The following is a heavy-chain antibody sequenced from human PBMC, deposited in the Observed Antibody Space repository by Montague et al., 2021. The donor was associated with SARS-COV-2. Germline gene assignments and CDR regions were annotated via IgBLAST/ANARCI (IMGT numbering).Heavy chain of an antibody. J-gene: IGHJ4*02. V-gene: IGHV2-70*01. CDR1: GFSLSTSGIC. CDR3: ARIRDYDILTGSYSGFDY. Sequence: PALVKPTQTLTLTCTFSGFSLSTSGICVSWIRQPPGKALEWLALIDCDDDKYYSTSLKTRLTISKDTSKNQVVLTMTNMDPVDTATYYCARIRDYDILTGSYSGFDYWGQGTLVTVSS. D-gene: IGHD3-9*01. CDR2: IDCDDDK.